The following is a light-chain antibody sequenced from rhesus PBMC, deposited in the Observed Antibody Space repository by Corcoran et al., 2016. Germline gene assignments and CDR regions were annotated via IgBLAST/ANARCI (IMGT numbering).Light chain of an antibody. CDR3: LQYSSSPWT. CDR1: QSISSW. Sequence: DIQMTQSPSSLSASVGDTVTITCRASQSISSWLNWYQQKPGKTPKLLIYKASSLKSGVPSRFSGSGFGTDFTLTISSLRPEDFATYYCLQYSSSPWTFGQGTKVEIK. CDR2: KAS. V-gene: IGKV1-22*01. J-gene: IGKJ1*01.